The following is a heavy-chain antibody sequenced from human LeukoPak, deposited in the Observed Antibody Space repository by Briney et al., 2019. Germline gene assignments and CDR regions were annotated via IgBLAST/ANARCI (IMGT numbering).Heavy chain of an antibody. Sequence: SETLSLTCTVSGGSISSSSYYWGWIRQPPGKGLEWIGSIYHSGSTYYNPSLKSRVTISVDTSKNQLSLKLSSVTAADTAVYYCARVPGWGSKFYFDYWGQGTLVTVSS. CDR2: IYHSGST. J-gene: IGHJ4*02. D-gene: IGHD7-27*01. CDR1: GGSISSSSYY. V-gene: IGHV4-39*07. CDR3: ARVPGWGSKFYFDY.